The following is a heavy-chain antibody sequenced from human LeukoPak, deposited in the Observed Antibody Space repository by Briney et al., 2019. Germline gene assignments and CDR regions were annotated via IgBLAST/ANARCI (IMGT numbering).Heavy chain of an antibody. CDR2: ISSNGGST. J-gene: IGHJ4*02. CDR1: GFTFSSYA. D-gene: IGHD5-24*01. V-gene: IGHV3-64*01. Sequence: GGSLRLSCAASGFTFSSYAMRWVRQAPGKGLEYVSAISSNGGSTYYANSVKGRFTISRDNSKNTLYLQMGSLRAEDTAVYYCAKDWATTRAYFDYWGQGTLVTVSS. CDR3: AKDWATTRAYFDY.